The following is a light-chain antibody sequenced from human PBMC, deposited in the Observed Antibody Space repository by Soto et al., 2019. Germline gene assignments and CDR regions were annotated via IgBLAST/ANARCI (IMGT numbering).Light chain of an antibody. J-gene: IGKJ1*01. CDR2: DAS. V-gene: IGKV3-11*01. Sequence: EIVLTHSPATLSLSPWEIATLSCRASQSVGSYLAWYQQKPGQAPRLLIYDASNRATGIPARFSGSGSGTDFTLTISSLEPEDFAVYYCQQRSNWPPWTFGQGTKVDIK. CDR3: QQRSNWPPWT. CDR1: QSVGSY.